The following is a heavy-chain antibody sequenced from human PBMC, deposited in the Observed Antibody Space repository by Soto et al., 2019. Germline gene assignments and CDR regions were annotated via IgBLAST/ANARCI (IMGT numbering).Heavy chain of an antibody. CDR1: GFTFNTYS. CDR3: ARAGGNTVNGLWHFDS. V-gene: IGHV3-33*01. CDR2: IWYDGTQK. D-gene: IGHD4-17*01. J-gene: IGHJ4*02. Sequence: QVQLEESGGGVVQPGRSLRLSCEASGFTFNTYSMHWVRQPPGKGLEWLAAIWYDGTQKYYADSVKGRFIISRDNSKKTLYLEMNSLRAEDTAVYYCARAGGNTVNGLWHFDSWGQGTLVTVSS.